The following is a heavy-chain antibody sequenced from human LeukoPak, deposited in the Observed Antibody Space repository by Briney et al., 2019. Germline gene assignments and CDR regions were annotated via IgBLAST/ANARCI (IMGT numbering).Heavy chain of an antibody. J-gene: IGHJ4*02. V-gene: IGHV1-69*04. CDR2: IIPILGIA. CDR1: GGTFSSYA. CDR3: ARACRSSTSCYRGDY. D-gene: IGHD2-2*01. Sequence: ASVKVSCKASGGTFSSYAISWVRQAPGQGLEWMGRIIPILGIANYAQKFQGRVTITADKSTSTAYMELSSLRSDDTAVYYCARACRSSTSCYRGDYWGQGTLVTVSS.